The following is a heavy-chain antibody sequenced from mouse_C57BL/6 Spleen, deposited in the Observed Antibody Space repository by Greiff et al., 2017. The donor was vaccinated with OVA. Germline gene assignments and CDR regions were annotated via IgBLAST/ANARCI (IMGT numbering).Heavy chain of an antibody. CDR1: GYTFTSYW. D-gene: IGHD1-1*01. CDR2: IYPGSGST. CDR3: ARGDYGSSLYWYFDV. Sequence: QVQLQQPGAELVKPGASVKMSCKASGYTFTSYWITWVKQRPGQGLEWIGDIYPGSGSTKDTEKFKSKATLTVDTSSSTAYMQLSSLTSEDSAVYYCARGDYGSSLYWYFDVWGTGTTVTVSS. V-gene: IGHV1-55*01. J-gene: IGHJ1*03.